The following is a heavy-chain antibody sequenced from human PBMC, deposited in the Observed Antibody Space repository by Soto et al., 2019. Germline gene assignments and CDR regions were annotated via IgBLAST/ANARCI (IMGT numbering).Heavy chain of an antibody. Sequence: GGSLRLSCAASGFPFISYFMHWVRQPPCKGLEWVAVISYDGINKYYADSVKGRFTISRDNSKHTLYLQMNSLRPEDTAVYYCAKDLEGYSSTKGCYTYFIVDVWGQRTTVGVSS. D-gene: IGHD2-2*01. V-gene: IGHV3-30*18. CDR3: AKDLEGYSSTKGCYTYFIVDV. J-gene: IGHJ6*02. CDR1: GFPFISYF. CDR2: ISYDGINK.